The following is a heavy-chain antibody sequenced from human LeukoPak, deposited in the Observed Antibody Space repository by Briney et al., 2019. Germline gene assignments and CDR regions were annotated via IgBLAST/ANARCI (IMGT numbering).Heavy chain of an antibody. D-gene: IGHD2-2*01. J-gene: IGHJ4*02. CDR2: ISGSGGST. V-gene: IGHV3-23*01. Sequence: PGGSLRLSCAASGFTFSSYAMSWVRQAPGKGLEGVSAISGSGGSTYYADSVKGRFTISRDNSTTTLYLQMNSLRAEDTAVYYCAKDSCSSTSCRGYFDYWGQGTLVTVSS. CDR1: GFTFSSYA. CDR3: AKDSCSSTSCRGYFDY.